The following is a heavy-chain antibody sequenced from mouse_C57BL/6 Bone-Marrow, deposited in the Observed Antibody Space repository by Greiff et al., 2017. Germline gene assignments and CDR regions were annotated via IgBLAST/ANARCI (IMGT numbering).Heavy chain of an antibody. CDR3: ARRRIYYDYLYYCAMDY. V-gene: IGHV1-72*01. Sequence: QVQLQQPGAELVKPGASVKLSCKASGYTFTSYWMHWVKQRPGRGLEWIGRIDPNSGRTKYNEKFKSKATLTVDKPSSTAYMQLSSLTSEDSAVYYGARRRIYYDYLYYCAMDYWGQGTSVTVSS. CDR2: IDPNSGRT. J-gene: IGHJ4*01. CDR1: GYTFTSYW. D-gene: IGHD2-4*01.